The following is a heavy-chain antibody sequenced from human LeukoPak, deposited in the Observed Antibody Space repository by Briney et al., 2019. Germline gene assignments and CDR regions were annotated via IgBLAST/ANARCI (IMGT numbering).Heavy chain of an antibody. CDR2: ISWNSGTI. V-gene: IGHV3-9*01. D-gene: IGHD1-7*01. J-gene: IGHJ4*02. Sequence: PGGSLRLSCAASGFIFDNYAMHWVRQAPGKGLEWVSGISWNSGTIGYADSVKGRFTISRDNSKNTLYLQMNSLRAEDTAVYYCAREDNWNYLESYFDYWGQGTLVTVSS. CDR3: AREDNWNYLESYFDY. CDR1: GFIFDNYA.